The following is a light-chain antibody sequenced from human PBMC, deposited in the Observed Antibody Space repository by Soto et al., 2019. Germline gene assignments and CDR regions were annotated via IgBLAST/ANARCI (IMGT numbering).Light chain of an antibody. CDR3: QQYGTVPWT. J-gene: IGKJ1*01. Sequence: EIVLTQSPGTLSLSPGERATLSCRASQSVSSSYLAWYKQKPGQAPRLLIYAASSRASGIPDRFSGSGSGTDFTLSINGLDPEDLAVYYCQQYGTVPWTFGQGTKVDNK. V-gene: IGKV3-20*01. CDR1: QSVSSSY. CDR2: AAS.